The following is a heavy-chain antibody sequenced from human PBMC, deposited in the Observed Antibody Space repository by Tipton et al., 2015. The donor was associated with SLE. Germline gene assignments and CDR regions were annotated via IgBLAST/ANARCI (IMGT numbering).Heavy chain of an antibody. CDR1: GGSISDRNYY. CDR2: IYNTVNT. J-gene: IGHJ5*02. D-gene: IGHD2-2*01. CDR3: ARFGRSAAMDWFDR. V-gene: IGHV4-39*07. Sequence: TLSLTCTVSGGSISDRNYYWGWIRQPPGKGLEWIGYIYNTVNTYYNPSLTSRVTISDDTSKNQFSLTLSSVTAADTAIYYCARFGRSAAMDWFDRWGQGTLVTVSS.